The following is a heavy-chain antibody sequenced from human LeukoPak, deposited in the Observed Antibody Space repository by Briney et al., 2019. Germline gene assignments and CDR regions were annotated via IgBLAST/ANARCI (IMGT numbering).Heavy chain of an antibody. J-gene: IGHJ5*02. CDR2: IFHTGST. V-gene: IGHV4-30-2*01. CDR3: ARELWFANAPGSWLDP. Sequence: SETLSLTCVVSGDSISGGAFSWSWIRQPPGQGLEWIGYIFHTGSTFYNPSLKSRVTISVDNSKNQFSLRLTSVTAADTAVYHCARELWFANAPGSWLDPWGQGTLVTVSS. CDR1: GDSISGGAFS. D-gene: IGHD3-10*01.